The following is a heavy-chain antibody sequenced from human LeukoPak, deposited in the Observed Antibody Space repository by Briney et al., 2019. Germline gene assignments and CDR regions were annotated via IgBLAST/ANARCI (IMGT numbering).Heavy chain of an antibody. CDR2: ISAYNGNT. Sequence: ASVKVSCKASGYTFTSSGISWVRQAPGQGLEWMGWISAYNGNTKYAQKLQGRVTMTTDTSTSTTYMDLRSLRSDDTAVYYCARGTDTGYPRIVYRGQGTLVTVSS. CDR3: ARGTDTGYPRIVY. V-gene: IGHV1-18*01. D-gene: IGHD3-9*01. J-gene: IGHJ4*02. CDR1: GYTFTSSG.